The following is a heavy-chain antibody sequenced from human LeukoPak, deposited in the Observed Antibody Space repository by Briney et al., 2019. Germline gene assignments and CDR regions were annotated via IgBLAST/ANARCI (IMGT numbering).Heavy chain of an antibody. D-gene: IGHD2-21*02. CDR1: EFTVSSNY. CDR2: IYSGGST. J-gene: IGHJ4*02. CDR3: AKDHIVVVTASHFDY. V-gene: IGHV3-66*01. Sequence: PAGSLRLSCAASEFTVSSNYMSWVRPAPGKGLEWVSVIYSGGSTYYADSVKGRFTISRDNSKNTLYLQMNSLRAEDTAVYYCAKDHIVVVTASHFDYWGQGTLVTVSS.